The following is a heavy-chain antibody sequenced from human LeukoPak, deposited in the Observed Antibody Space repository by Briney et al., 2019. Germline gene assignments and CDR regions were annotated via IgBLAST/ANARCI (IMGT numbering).Heavy chain of an antibody. Sequence: ASVKVSCKASGYTSTNYGISWVRQAPGQGLEWMGWISINRGNTNYAQKFQGRVSMTTDTSTSTAYMELRGLRSDDTAVYYCARDHAAGWELPLNWFDPWGQGTLVTVSS. V-gene: IGHV1-18*01. D-gene: IGHD1-26*01. CDR1: GYTSTNYG. CDR3: ARDHAAGWELPLNWFDP. CDR2: ISINRGNT. J-gene: IGHJ5*02.